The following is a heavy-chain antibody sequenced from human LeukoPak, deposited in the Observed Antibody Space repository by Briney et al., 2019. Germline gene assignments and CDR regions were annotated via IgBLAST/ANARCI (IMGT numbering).Heavy chain of an antibody. CDR3: AVLHYYAMDV. V-gene: IGHV3-9*01. J-gene: IGHJ6*02. D-gene: IGHD2-8*01. CDR2: ISWNSGTK. Sequence: GGSLRLSCAASGFTFDDYAMHWVRQAPGKGLEWVSGISWNSGTKGYADSVKGRFTISRGNAKNSLYLQMNSLRGEDAALYYCAVLHYYAMDVWGQGTTVTVSS. CDR1: GFTFDDYA.